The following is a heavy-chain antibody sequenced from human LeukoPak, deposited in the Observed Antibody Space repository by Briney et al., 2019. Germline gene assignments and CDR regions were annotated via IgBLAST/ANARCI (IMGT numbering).Heavy chain of an antibody. CDR2: INPNSGGT. V-gene: IGHV1-2*06. J-gene: IGHJ4*02. CDR3: ARDHPVGATRIEIDY. Sequence: GASVKVSCKPSGYPFTGYYMHWVRQAPGQGLEWMGRINPNSGGTNYAQKFQGRVTMTRDTSISTAYMELSRLRSDDTAVYYCARDHPVGATRIEIDYWGQGTLVTVSS. D-gene: IGHD1-26*01. CDR1: GYPFTGYY.